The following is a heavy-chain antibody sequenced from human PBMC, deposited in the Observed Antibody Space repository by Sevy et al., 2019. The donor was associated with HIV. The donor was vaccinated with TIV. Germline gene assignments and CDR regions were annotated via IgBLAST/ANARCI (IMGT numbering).Heavy chain of an antibody. CDR2: IYSGVTT. V-gene: IGHV3-53*01. J-gene: IGHJ3*02. CDR3: ARVSVYYYDSSGYYTTGNAFDI. Sequence: GGSLRLSCAASGFTVGSNYMIWVRQAPGKGLEWVSIIYSGVTTSYADSAKGRFTISRDNSKNTLYLQMNSLRAEDTAVYYCARVSVYYYDSSGYYTTGNAFDIWGQGTMVTVSS. CDR1: GFTVGSNY. D-gene: IGHD3-22*01.